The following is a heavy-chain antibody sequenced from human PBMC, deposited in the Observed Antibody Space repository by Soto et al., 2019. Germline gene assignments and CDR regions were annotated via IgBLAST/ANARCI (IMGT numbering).Heavy chain of an antibody. CDR1: GFTFSSYT. J-gene: IGHJ4*02. CDR3: GRRDSSSSADY. Sequence: PGGSLRLSCAASGFTFSSYTMNWVRQAPGEGLEWVSSISSTGIYIYYADSAKGRFTISRDNAKNSLYLHMNSLRAEDTATYYCGRRDSSSSADYWGQGILVTVSS. CDR2: ISSTGIYI. D-gene: IGHD6-6*01. V-gene: IGHV3-21*06.